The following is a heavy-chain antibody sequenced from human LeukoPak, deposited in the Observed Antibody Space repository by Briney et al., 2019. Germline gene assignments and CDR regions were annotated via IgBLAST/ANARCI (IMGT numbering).Heavy chain of an antibody. V-gene: IGHV3-23*01. Sequence: GGSLRLSCAASGFTLSSYAMSWVRQGPGKGLEWVPAISVSGNTYHADSVKGRFTISRDSSKNTLYLRMNSLRAGDAAVYYCAKAPVTTCSGAYCYPFDYWSQGTLVTVSS. CDR3: AKAPVTTCSGAYCYPFDY. J-gene: IGHJ4*02. D-gene: IGHD2-15*01. CDR1: GFTLSSYA. CDR2: ISVSGNT.